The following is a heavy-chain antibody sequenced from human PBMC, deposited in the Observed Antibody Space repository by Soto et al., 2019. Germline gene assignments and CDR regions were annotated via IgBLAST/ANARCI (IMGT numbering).Heavy chain of an antibody. J-gene: IGHJ4*02. V-gene: IGHV1-69*12. CDR1: GDTYISYE. Sequence: QVQLVQSGAEVKKPGSSLKVSCKASGDTYISYEINWVRQAPGLGLEWMEGIVPVYGTANYAPKFQGRVTLIADVSTGTTYRELSSLRSEDTAVYFCAREAATHSSGWHYWGQGTLVPVSS. CDR2: IVPVYGTA. CDR3: AREAATHSSGWHY. D-gene: IGHD6-19*01.